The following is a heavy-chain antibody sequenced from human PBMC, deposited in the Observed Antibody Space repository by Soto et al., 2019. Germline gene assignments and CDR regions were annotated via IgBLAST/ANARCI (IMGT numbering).Heavy chain of an antibody. D-gene: IGHD2-15*01. CDR2: IRSKANSYAT. CDR1: GFTFSGSA. J-gene: IGHJ3*02. CDR3: TGQESCSGGSCPQSAFDI. V-gene: IGHV3-73*01. Sequence: GGSLRLSCAASGFTFSGSAMHWVRQASGKGLEWVGRIRSKANSYATAYAASVKGRFTISRDDSKNTAYLQMNSLKTEDTAVYYCTGQESCSGGSCPQSAFDIWGQGTMDTVSS.